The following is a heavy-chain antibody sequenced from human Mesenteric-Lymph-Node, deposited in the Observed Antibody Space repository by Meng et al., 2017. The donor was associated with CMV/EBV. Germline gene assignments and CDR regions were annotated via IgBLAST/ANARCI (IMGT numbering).Heavy chain of an antibody. V-gene: IGHV4-39*01. CDR3: ARQDAGTYATGNYYAPFDK. J-gene: IGHJ4*02. CDR1: GGSIRSTSSY. Sequence: SETLSLTCSVSGGSIRSTSSYWALIRQSPGKGLEWIGSIYYSGGTYYNPSFKSRVTISVATSKNQFSLRLSSVTAADTAVYYCARQDAGTYATGNYYAPFDKWGQGILVTVSS. D-gene: IGHD3-10*01. CDR2: IYYSGGT.